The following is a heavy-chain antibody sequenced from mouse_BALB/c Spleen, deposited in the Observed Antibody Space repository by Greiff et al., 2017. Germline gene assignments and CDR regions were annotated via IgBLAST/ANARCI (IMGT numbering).Heavy chain of an antibody. Sequence: EVMLVESGGGLVQPGGSMKLSCVASGFTFSNYWMNWVRQSPEKGLEWVAEIRLKSNNYATHYAESVKGRFTISRDDSKSSVYLQMNNLRAEDTGIYYCTRRDYRYEGMDYWGQGTSVTVSS. D-gene: IGHD2-14*01. CDR2: IRLKSNNYAT. J-gene: IGHJ4*01. CDR3: TRRDYRYEGMDY. V-gene: IGHV6-6*02. CDR1: GFTFSNYW.